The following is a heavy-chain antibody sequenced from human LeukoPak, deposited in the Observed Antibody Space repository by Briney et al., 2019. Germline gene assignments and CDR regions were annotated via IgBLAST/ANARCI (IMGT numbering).Heavy chain of an antibody. CDR2: ISAYNGNT. D-gene: IGHD2-2*01. CDR1: GGTFSSYA. J-gene: IGHJ5*02. CDR3: ARDAYYRYCSSTSCLGWFDP. V-gene: IGHV1-18*01. Sequence: ASVKVSCKASGGTFSSYAISWVRQAPGQGLEWMEWISAYNGNTNYAQKLQGRVTMTTDTSTSTAYMELRSLRSDDTAVYYCARDAYYRYCSSTSCLGWFDPCGQGTLVTVSS.